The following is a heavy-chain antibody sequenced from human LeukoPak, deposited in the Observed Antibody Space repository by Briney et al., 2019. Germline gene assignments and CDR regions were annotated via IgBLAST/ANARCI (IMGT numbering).Heavy chain of an antibody. D-gene: IGHD1-26*01. CDR3: ARVDPIVGATSPFDY. V-gene: IGHV3-48*01. J-gene: IGHJ4*02. CDR2: ISSSSSTI. CDR1: GFTFSSYS. Sequence: GGSLRLSCAASGFTFSSYSMNWVRQAPGKGLEWGSYISSSSSTIYYADSVKGRFTISRDNAKNSLYLQMNSLRAEDTAVYYCARVDPIVGATSPFDYWGQGTLVTVSS.